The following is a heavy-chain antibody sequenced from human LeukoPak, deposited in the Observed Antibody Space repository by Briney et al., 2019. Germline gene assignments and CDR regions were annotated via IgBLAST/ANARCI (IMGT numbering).Heavy chain of an antibody. CDR2: IYYSGST. CDR1: GGSISSSSYY. CDR3: AKGVVRYYFDY. J-gene: IGHJ4*02. V-gene: IGHV4-39*01. D-gene: IGHD2-15*01. Sequence: KTSETLSLTCTVSGGSISSSSYYWGWIRQPPGKGLEWIGSIYYSGSTYYNPSLKSRVTISVDTSKNQFSLKLSSVTAADTAVYYCAKGVVRYYFDYWGQGTLVTVSS.